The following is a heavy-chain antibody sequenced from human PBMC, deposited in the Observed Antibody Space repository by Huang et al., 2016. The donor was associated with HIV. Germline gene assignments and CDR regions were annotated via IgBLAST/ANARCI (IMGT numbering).Heavy chain of an antibody. CDR2: LSYYGRSQ. D-gene: IGHD2-15*01. CDR3: AKESRWFSDFDH. CDR1: GFKLSGFG. Sequence: QVHLVESGGGVVQPGGSLRLSCAASGFKLSGFGMHWVRQAPGKGLEWGEVLSYYGRSQFYTDAVKGRFTISRDHSDNTLSLQMKGLRPDDTAVYYCAKESRWFSDFDHWGQGVLVSVSS. V-gene: IGHV3-30*18. J-gene: IGHJ4*02.